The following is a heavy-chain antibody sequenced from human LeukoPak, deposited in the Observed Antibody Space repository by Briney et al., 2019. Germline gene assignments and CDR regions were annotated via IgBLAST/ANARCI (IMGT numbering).Heavy chain of an antibody. CDR2: ISSNGDST. Sequence: GGSLRLSCAASGFTFSSYGMHWVRPAPGEGLEYVSDISSNGDSTYYAHSVKGRFTLSRDNSKNTLYLQMSGLRAEDRAVYYCVKGLRYYDSSDTFDYWGQGTLVTVSS. V-gene: IGHV3-64D*06. CDR3: VKGLRYYDSSDTFDY. J-gene: IGHJ4*02. CDR1: GFTFSSYG. D-gene: IGHD3-22*01.